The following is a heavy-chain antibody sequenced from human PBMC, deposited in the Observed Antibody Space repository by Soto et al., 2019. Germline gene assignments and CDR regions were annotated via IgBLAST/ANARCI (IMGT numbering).Heavy chain of an antibody. J-gene: IGHJ2*01. CDR1: GCTFSSYA. Sequence: QVQLVQSGAEVKKPGSSVKVSCKASGCTFSSYAISCVRQDPGQWLECMRGIIPVFGTANYAQKFQGRVTITADKSTSSAYMDLSSLRSEDPAVYYCASSNKHWYADRWCRGTLGTASS. CDR3: ASSNKHWYADR. V-gene: IGHV1-69*14. CDR2: IIPVFGTA.